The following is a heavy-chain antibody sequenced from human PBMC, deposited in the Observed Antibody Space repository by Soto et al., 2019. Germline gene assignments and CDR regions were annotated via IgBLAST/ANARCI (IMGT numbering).Heavy chain of an antibody. V-gene: IGHV3-74*01. CDR1: GFTFSSYW. CDR2: INSDGSST. CDR3: AREGGLLNWFDP. J-gene: IGHJ5*02. Sequence: GGSLRLSCAASGFTFSSYWMHWVRQAPGKGLVWVSRINSDGSSTSYADSVKGRFTISRDNAKNSLYLQMNSLRDEDTAVYYCAREGGLLNWFDPWGQGTXVTVSS.